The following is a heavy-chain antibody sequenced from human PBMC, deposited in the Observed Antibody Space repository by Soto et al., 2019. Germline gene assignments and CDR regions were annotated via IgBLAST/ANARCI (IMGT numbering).Heavy chain of an antibody. D-gene: IGHD1-7*01. CDR2: IYYSGST. J-gene: IGHJ5*02. Sequence: SETLSLTCTVSGGSISSYYWSWIRQPPGKGLEWIGYIYYSGSTNYNPSLKSRVTISVDTSKNQFSLKLSSVTAADTAVYYCARDLAPPSPGGNWNYVSWFDPWGQGTLVTVSS. CDR3: ARDLAPPSPGGNWNYVSWFDP. CDR1: GGSISSYY. V-gene: IGHV4-59*01.